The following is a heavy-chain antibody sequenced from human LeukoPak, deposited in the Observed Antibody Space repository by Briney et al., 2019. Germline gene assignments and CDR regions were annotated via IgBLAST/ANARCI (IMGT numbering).Heavy chain of an antibody. CDR3: ARRGAGTDWYFDL. CDR1: GGSISTDNW. J-gene: IGHJ2*01. D-gene: IGHD6-13*01. CDR2: IWQSGTT. V-gene: IGHV4-4*02. Sequence: SETLSLTCAVSGGSISTDNWWNWVRQPPGKGLERIGEIWQSGTTNYKSSLKSRVTISVDRSKNHFSLMLTSVTAADTAVYYCARRGAGTDWYFDLWGRGTLVTVSS.